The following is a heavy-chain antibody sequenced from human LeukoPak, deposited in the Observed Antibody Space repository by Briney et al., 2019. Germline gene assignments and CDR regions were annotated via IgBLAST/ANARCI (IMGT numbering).Heavy chain of an antibody. Sequence: SQTLSLTCTVSGGSISSISSGGYYWSWIPQHPGKGLEWIGYIYYRGSTYYNPSLKSRATISVDTSKNQFSLKLSSVTAADTAVYYCARGRIYSYGMDVWGQGTTVTVSS. V-gene: IGHV4-31*03. CDR1: GGSISSISSGGYY. J-gene: IGHJ6*02. CDR2: IYYRGST. D-gene: IGHD2-21*01. CDR3: ARGRIYSYGMDV.